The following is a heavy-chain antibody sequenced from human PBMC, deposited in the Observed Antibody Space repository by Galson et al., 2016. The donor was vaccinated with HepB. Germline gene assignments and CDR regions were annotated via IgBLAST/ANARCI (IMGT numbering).Heavy chain of an antibody. V-gene: IGHV3-15*04. CDR3: TTGRLSYFDY. Sequence: SLRLSCAASGFTFTNAWMNWVRQAPGKGLEWVGRIESKTDGGTPDYAAPVKGRFTISRDDSKNTMYLQMNSLKTEDTAAYYCTTGRLSYFDYWGQGTLVTVSS. CDR1: GFTFTNAW. J-gene: IGHJ4*02. CDR2: IESKTDGGTP.